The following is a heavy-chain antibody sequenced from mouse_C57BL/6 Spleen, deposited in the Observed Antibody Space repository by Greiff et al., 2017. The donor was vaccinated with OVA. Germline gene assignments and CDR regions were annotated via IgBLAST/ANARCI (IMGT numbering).Heavy chain of an antibody. Sequence: EVQGVESGGGLVKPGGSLKLSCAASGFTFSSYAMSWVRQTPEKRLEWVATISDGGSYTYYPDNVKGRFTISRDNAKNNLYLQMSHLKSEDTAMYYCARDGMPLYYYGSSYFDYWGQGTTLTVSS. CDR1: GFTFSSYA. V-gene: IGHV5-4*01. J-gene: IGHJ2*01. CDR3: ARDGMPLYYYGSSYFDY. CDR2: ISDGGSYT. D-gene: IGHD1-1*01.